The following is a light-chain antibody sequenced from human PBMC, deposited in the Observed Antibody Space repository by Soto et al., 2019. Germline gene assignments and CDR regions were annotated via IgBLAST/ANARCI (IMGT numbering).Light chain of an antibody. CDR2: GAS. CDR3: QHYDYSTAT. Sequence: EIVLTQSPGTLSLSPGERATLSFRASQMVRSNLIAWYQQKPGQAPRLFIYGASSRATGIPDRYSGSGSGTDFTLTISRLEPEDFAVYYCQHYDYSTATFGQGTKVEIK. V-gene: IGKV3-20*01. J-gene: IGKJ1*01. CDR1: QMVRSNL.